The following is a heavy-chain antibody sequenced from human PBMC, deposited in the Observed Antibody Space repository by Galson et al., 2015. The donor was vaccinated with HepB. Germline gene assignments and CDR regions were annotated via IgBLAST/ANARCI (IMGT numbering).Heavy chain of an antibody. Sequence: SVKVSCKASGYTFSHYGISWVRQAPGQGLEWIGWINTDNADTKYAQKFQGRVTMTTDTSTATAFLELKSLRSDDTAFYYCARDFRDDLWSGYFLNWGQGTLVTVSS. CDR3: ARDFRDDLWSGYFLN. V-gene: IGHV1-18*01. CDR2: INTDNADT. CDR1: GYTFSHYG. D-gene: IGHD3-3*01. J-gene: IGHJ1*01.